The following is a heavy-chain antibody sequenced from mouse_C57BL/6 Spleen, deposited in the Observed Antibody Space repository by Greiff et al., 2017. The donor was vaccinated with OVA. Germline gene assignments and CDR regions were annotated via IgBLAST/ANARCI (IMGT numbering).Heavy chain of an antibody. CDR3: ARGAPYGPYAMDY. D-gene: IGHD2-10*02. V-gene: IGHV5-16*01. Sequence: EVMLVESEGGLVQPGSSMKLSCTASGFTFSDYYMAWVRQVPEKGLEWVANINYDGSSTYYLDSLKSRFIISRDNAKNILYLQMSSLKSEDTATYYCARGAPYGPYAMDYWGQGTSVTVSS. CDR1: GFTFSDYY. J-gene: IGHJ4*01. CDR2: INYDGSST.